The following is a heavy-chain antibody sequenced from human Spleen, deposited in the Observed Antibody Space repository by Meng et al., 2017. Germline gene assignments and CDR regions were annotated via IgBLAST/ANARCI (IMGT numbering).Heavy chain of an antibody. J-gene: IGHJ4*02. V-gene: IGHV3-23*01. Sequence: GESLKISCAASGFTFSSYAMSWVRQAPGKGLEWVSAISGSGGSTYYADSVKGRITISRDNSKNTLYLQMNSLRDEDTAVYYCAKDRVVVPAAIDYWGQGTLVTVSS. CDR3: AKDRVVVPAAIDY. CDR1: GFTFSSYA. CDR2: ISGSGGST. D-gene: IGHD2-2*01.